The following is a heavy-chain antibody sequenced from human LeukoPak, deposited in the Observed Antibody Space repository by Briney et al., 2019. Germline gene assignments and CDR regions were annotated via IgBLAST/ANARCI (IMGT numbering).Heavy chain of an antibody. V-gene: IGHV4-59*01. J-gene: IGHJ4*02. Sequence: PSETLSLTCTVSGASINTYYWSWIRQPPGKGLEWIGYIYYSGTTSYNPSLKTQVTISIDTSKNQFSLKLSSVTAADTAVYYCARVLRPMASQYYFDYWGQGTLVTVSS. D-gene: IGHD3-10*01. CDR3: ARVLRPMASQYYFDY. CDR1: GASINTYY. CDR2: IYYSGTT.